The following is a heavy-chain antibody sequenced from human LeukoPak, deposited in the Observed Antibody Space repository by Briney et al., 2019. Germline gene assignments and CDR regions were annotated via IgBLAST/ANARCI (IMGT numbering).Heavy chain of an antibody. CDR2: INAEGSIV. Sequence: PGGSLRLSCAASGFTFSSYWMHWVRQGPGIGLVWVSRINAEGSIVNYADSVKGRFTISRDNAKNTLDLQMNSLRVEDTAVYYCASDAVDTAITGFDYWGQGTLVTVSS. V-gene: IGHV3-74*01. D-gene: IGHD5-18*01. CDR1: GFTFSSYW. J-gene: IGHJ4*02. CDR3: ASDAVDTAITGFDY.